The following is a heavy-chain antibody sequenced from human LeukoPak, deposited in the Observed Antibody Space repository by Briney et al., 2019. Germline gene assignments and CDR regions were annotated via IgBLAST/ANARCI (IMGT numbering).Heavy chain of an antibody. CDR2: IYYSGGT. V-gene: IGHV4-61*01. CDR3: ARADIVVVPAAKDDAFDI. CDR1: GGSVSSGSYY. D-gene: IGHD2-2*01. J-gene: IGHJ3*02. Sequence: KPSETLSLTSTVSGGSVSSGSYYWSWIRQPPGKGLEWIGYIYYSGGTNYNPSLKSRVTISVDTSKNQFSLKLSSVTAADTAVYYCARADIVVVPAAKDDAFDIWGQGTMVTVSS.